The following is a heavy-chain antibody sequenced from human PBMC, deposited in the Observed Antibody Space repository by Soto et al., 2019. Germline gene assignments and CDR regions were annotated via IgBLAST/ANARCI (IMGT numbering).Heavy chain of an antibody. V-gene: IGHV1-2*02. CDR1: GYTFTGYY. D-gene: IGHD2-2*02. CDR3: ARVVPAGIPVYNWFDP. Sequence: GASVKVSCKASGYTFTGYYMHWMRQAPGQGLEWMGWINPNSGGTNYAQKFQGRVTMTRDTSISTAYMELSRLRSDDTAVYYCARVVPAGIPVYNWFDPWGQGTMVTVSS. CDR2: INPNSGGT. J-gene: IGHJ5*02.